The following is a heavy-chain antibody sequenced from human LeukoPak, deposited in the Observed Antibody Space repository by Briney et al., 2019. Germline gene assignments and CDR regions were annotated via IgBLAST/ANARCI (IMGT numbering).Heavy chain of an antibody. Sequence: SETLSLTCAVYGGSFSGYYWSWIRQPPGKGLGWIGEINHSGSTNYNPSLKSRVTISVDTSKNQFSLKLSSVTAADTAVYYCAIGSYYGSGSAYDYWGQGTLVTVSS. J-gene: IGHJ4*02. V-gene: IGHV4-34*01. D-gene: IGHD3-10*01. CDR1: GGSFSGYY. CDR2: INHSGST. CDR3: AIGSYYGSGSAYDY.